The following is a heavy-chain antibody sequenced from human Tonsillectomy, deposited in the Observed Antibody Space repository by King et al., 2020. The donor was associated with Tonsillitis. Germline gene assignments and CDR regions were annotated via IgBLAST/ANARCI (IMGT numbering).Heavy chain of an antibody. CDR2: TYYRSKWYK. Sequence: NSAAWNWIRQSPSRGLEWLGRTYYRSKWYKDYAVSVKSRITINPDTSKNQVSLQLNSVTPEDTALYYCASQLRGRYYGMDVWCQVTTVTVSS. CDR3: ASQLRGRYYGMDV. J-gene: IGHJ6*02. D-gene: IGHD1-1*01. V-gene: IGHV6-1*01. CDR1: NSAA.